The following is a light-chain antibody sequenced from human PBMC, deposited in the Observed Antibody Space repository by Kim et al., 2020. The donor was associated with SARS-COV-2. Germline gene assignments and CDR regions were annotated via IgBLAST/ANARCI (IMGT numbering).Light chain of an antibody. CDR3: AAWDNSLKGWV. Sequence: GQRVTVSCSGSRSNIGSNTVNWFQQVPGTAPKHLIYNGNQRPSGVPDRVSGSKSGTSASLAIGGPQSEDEAHYYCAAWDNSLKGWVFGGGTQLTVL. CDR2: NGN. J-gene: IGLJ3*02. CDR1: RSNIGSNT. V-gene: IGLV1-44*01.